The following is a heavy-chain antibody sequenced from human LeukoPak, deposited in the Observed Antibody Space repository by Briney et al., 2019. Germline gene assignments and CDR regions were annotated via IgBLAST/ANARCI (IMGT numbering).Heavy chain of an antibody. D-gene: IGHD5-24*01. Sequence: GGSLRLSCAASGFTFSSYSMNWVRQAPGKGLEWVSSISSSSSYIYYADSVKGRFTISRDNAKNSLYLQMNSLRAEDTAVYYCARGSRDGYNTFDYWGQGTLVTVSS. J-gene: IGHJ4*02. CDR2: ISSSSSYI. CDR3: ARGSRDGYNTFDY. CDR1: GFTFSSYS. V-gene: IGHV3-21*01.